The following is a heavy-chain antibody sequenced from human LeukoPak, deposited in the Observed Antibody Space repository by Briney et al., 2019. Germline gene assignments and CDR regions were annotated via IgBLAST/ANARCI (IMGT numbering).Heavy chain of an antibody. CDR1: GFTFSSYG. Sequence: GGSLRLSCAASGFTFSSYGMSWLRQAPGKGLEWVSAISGSGVGTYYADSVKGRFTISRDNSKNTLYLQMNSLRAEDTAVYYCANRGYSYADPFDYWGQGTLVTVSS. CDR3: ANRGYSYADPFDY. J-gene: IGHJ4*02. V-gene: IGHV3-23*01. CDR2: ISGSGVGT. D-gene: IGHD5-18*01.